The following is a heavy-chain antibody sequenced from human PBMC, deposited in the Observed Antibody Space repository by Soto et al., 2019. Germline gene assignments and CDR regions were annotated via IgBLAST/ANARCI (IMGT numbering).Heavy chain of an antibody. CDR3: ANLPRPMIDY. Sequence: EVQLLDSGGGLVQPGGSLRLSCATSQFPFNIYAMSWVRQAPGKGLEWVSTISGSGDTTYYADSVQGRFIISRDNSKNTLYLQMNRLRAEDTAIYCCANLPRPMIDYWGQGTLVTVSS. CDR1: QFPFNIYA. J-gene: IGHJ4*02. V-gene: IGHV3-23*01. CDR2: ISGSGDTT.